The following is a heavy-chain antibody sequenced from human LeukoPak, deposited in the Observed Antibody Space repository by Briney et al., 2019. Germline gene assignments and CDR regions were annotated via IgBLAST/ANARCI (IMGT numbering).Heavy chain of an antibody. CDR2: INPNSGGT. CDR3: ARDPIANYYDSSA. Sequence: GASVKVSCKASGYTFTGYYMHLVRQAPGQGLEWMGWINPNSGGTNYAQKFQGRVTMTRDTSISTAYMELSRLRSDDTAVYYCARDPIANYYDSSAWGQGTLVTVSS. CDR1: GYTFTGYY. J-gene: IGHJ5*02. D-gene: IGHD3-22*01. V-gene: IGHV1-2*02.